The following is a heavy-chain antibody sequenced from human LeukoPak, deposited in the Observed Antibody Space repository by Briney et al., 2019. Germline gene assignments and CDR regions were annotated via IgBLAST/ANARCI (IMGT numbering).Heavy chain of an antibody. V-gene: IGHV4-30-4*08. J-gene: IGHJ3*02. Sequence: SQTLSLTCTVSGGSISSGDYYWSWIRQPPGKGLEWIGEINHSGSINYNPSLKSRVTISVDTSKNQFSLKLSSVTAADTAVYYCARDSSGYLDAFDIWGQGTMVTVSS. D-gene: IGHD3-22*01. CDR3: ARDSSGYLDAFDI. CDR1: GGSISSGDYY. CDR2: INHSGSI.